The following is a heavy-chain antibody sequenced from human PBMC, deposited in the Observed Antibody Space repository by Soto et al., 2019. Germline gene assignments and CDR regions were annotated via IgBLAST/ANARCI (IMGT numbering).Heavy chain of an antibody. Sequence: QVQLVQSGPELKKPGASVKVSCKTSGYSFHNSGISWVRQAPGQGLEWMGWISVLNGYAHYGQKCKGTVIMTADTFTSTTYMEFLRPRSDATDKYYCSKNGTTWFDYWGQGTPVTVSS. V-gene: IGHV1-18*01. CDR1: GYSFHNSG. J-gene: IGHJ5*01. D-gene: IGHD1-1*01. CDR2: ISVLNGYA. CDR3: SKNGTTWFDY.